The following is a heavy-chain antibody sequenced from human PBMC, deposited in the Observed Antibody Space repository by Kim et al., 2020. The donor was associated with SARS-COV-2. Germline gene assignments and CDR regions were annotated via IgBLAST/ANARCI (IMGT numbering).Heavy chain of an antibody. V-gene: IGHV5-51*01. CDR1: GYSFTSYW. J-gene: IGHJ4*02. CDR3: ASARPGGIAAAGLYYFDY. Sequence: GESLKISCKGSGYSFTSYWIGWVRQMPRKGLEWMGIIYPGDSDTRYSPSFQGQVTISADKSISTAYLQWSSLKASDTAMYYCASARPGGIAAAGLYYFDYWGQGTLVTVSS. D-gene: IGHD6-13*01. CDR2: IYPGDSDT.